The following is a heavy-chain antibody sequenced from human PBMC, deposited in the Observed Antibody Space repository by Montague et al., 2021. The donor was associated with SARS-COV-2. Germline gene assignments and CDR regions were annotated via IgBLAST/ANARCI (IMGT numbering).Heavy chain of an antibody. J-gene: IGHJ5*02. Sequence: SETLSLTCTVSGYSISSGYYWGWSRQPPGKGLEWIGSIYHSGSTYYNPSLKSRATISVDTSKNQFSLMLSSVAAAATAVYYCASDCYDYGSGSYQSWFDPWGQGTLVTVSS. CDR1: GYSISSGYY. CDR3: ASDCYDYGSGSYQSWFDP. V-gene: IGHV4-38-2*02. CDR2: IYHSGST. D-gene: IGHD3-10*01.